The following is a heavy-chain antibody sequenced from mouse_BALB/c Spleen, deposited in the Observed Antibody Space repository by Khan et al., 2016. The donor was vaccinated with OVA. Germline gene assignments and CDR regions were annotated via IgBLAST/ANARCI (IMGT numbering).Heavy chain of an antibody. D-gene: IGHD1-1*01. CDR3: ARVYGGDFDY. J-gene: IGHJ2*01. V-gene: IGHV3-2*02. Sequence: EVQLQESGPGLVKPSQSLSLTCTVTGYSITSDYAWNWIRQFPGNKLEWMGFITYSGNTNYNPSLKSRFSLTRDTSKNQFFLQLNSVTTEDTATYYCARVYGGDFDYWGQGTTLTVSS. CDR1: GYSITSDYA. CDR2: ITYSGNT.